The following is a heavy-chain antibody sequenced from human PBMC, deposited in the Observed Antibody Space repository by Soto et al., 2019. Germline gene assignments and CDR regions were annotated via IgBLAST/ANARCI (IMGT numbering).Heavy chain of an antibody. V-gene: IGHV4-30-4*01. CDR3: ALGITMVRGVSIQYFQH. CDR2: IYYSGST. J-gene: IGHJ1*01. D-gene: IGHD3-10*01. Sequence: QVQLQESGPGLVKPSQTLSLTCTVSGGSISSGDYYWSWIRQPPGKGLEWIGYIYYSGSTYYNPSLKSRCTISVEAAKNQFSRKLRAVPAADTAVYYCALGITMVRGVSIQYFQHWGQGTLVTVSS. CDR1: GGSISSGDYY.